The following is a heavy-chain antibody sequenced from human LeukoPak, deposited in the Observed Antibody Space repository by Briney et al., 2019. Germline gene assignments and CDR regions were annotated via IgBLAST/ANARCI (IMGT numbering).Heavy chain of an antibody. CDR3: ARDPRPDYYDSSGFYSYFDR. CDR2: ISYDGNSK. V-gene: IGHV3-30*03. D-gene: IGHD3-22*01. J-gene: IGHJ4*02. Sequence: GGSLRLSCAASGLSFSTSVIHWVRQAPGKGLEWVAVISYDGNSKFYGDSVKGRFTISRDNSKNTLFLQMNSLRPDDTAVYYCARDPRPDYYDSSGFYSYFDRWAQGTLVTVSS. CDR1: GLSFSTSV.